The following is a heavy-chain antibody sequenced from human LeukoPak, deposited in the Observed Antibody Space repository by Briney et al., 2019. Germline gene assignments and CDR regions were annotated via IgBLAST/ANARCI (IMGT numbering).Heavy chain of an antibody. J-gene: IGHJ4*02. CDR3: AKVGVPATMELGTRGVATTIELDY. D-gene: IGHD2-2*01. CDR1: GGTFSSYA. V-gene: IGHV1-69*06. Sequence: SVKVSCKASGGTFSSYAISWVRQAPGQGLEWMGGIIPIFGTANYAQKFQGRVTITADKSTSTAYMELSSLRSEDTAVYYCAKVGVPATMELGTRGVATTIELDYWGQGTLVTVSS. CDR2: IIPIFGTA.